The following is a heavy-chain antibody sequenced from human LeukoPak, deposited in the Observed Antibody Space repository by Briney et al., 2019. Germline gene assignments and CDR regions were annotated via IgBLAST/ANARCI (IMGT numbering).Heavy chain of an antibody. D-gene: IGHD6-19*01. V-gene: IGHV3-23*01. CDR3: AKDYSSGWYDY. Sequence: GGSLRLSCAASGFAFRSYAMSWVRQAPGKGLEWVSSISGSGGSTYYADSVKGRFTISRDNSKNTLYLQMNSLRAEDTAVYYCAKDYSSGWYDYWGQGTLVTVSS. CDR2: ISGSGGST. J-gene: IGHJ4*02. CDR1: GFAFRSYA.